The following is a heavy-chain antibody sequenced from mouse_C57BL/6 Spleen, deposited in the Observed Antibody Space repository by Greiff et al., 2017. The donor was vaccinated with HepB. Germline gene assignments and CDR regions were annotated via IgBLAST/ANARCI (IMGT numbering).Heavy chain of an antibody. CDR3: ARHYGSSWLAY. V-gene: IGHV1-26*01. Sequence: EVQLQQSGPELVKPGASVKISCKASGYTFTDYYMNWVKQSHGKSLEWIGDINPNNGGTSYNQKFKGKATLTVDKSSSTAYMELRSLTSEDSAVYYCARHYGSSWLAYWGQGTLVTVSA. D-gene: IGHD1-1*01. J-gene: IGHJ3*01. CDR2: INPNNGGT. CDR1: GYTFTDYY.